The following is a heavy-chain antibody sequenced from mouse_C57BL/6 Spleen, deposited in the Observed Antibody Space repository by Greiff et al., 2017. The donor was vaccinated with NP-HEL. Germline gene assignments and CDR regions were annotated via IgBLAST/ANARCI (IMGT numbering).Heavy chain of an antibody. CDR3: ARWAQALYAMDY. V-gene: IGHV1-80*01. CDR2: IYPGDGDT. Sequence: VQLQQSGAELVKPGASVKISCKASGYAFSSYWMNWVKQRPGKGLEWIGQIYPGDGDTNYNGKFKGKATLTADKSSSTAYMQLSSLTSEDSAVYLCARWAQALYAMDYWGQGTSVTVSS. D-gene: IGHD3-2*02. J-gene: IGHJ4*01. CDR1: GYAFSSYW.